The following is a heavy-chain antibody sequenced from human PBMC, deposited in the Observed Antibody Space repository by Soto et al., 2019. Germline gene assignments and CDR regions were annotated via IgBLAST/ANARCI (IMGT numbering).Heavy chain of an antibody. Sequence: EVQLVESGGGLAQPGGSLRLSCAASGFTFSRYDMHWVRQATGKGLEWVSVIGSAGDTYYPGSVKGRFIISRENAKTSLYLQMNSLRAGDTAVYYCARAREAAADALDIWGQGTMVTVSS. J-gene: IGHJ3*02. D-gene: IGHD6-13*01. CDR3: ARAREAAADALDI. CDR2: IGSAGDT. V-gene: IGHV3-13*04. CDR1: GFTFSRYD.